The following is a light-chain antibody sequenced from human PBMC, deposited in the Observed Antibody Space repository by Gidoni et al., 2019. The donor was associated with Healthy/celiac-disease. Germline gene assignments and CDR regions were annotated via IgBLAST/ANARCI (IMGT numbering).Light chain of an antibody. CDR3: QQYYSWGT. CDR2: LAS. Sequence: DIVMTQYPDYLAVSLGERATINCKSSQSVLSSSNNKNYLAWYQQKPGQPPKLLIYLASTRESGVPDRFSGSGSGTDFTLTISSLQAEDVAVYYCQQYYSWGTFGGXTKVEIK. J-gene: IGKJ4*01. V-gene: IGKV4-1*01. CDR1: QSVLSSSNNKNY.